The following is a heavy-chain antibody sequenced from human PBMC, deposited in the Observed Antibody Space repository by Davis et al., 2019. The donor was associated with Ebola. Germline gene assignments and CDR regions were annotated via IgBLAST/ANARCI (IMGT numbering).Heavy chain of an antibody. Sequence: AASVKVSCKASGYTFTSYYMHWVRQAPGQGLEWMGIINSSGGSTSYAQKFQGRVTMTTDTSTSTAYMELSRLRSDDTAVYYCARGGYCSGGSCYYFDYRGQGTLVTVSS. J-gene: IGHJ4*02. V-gene: IGHV1-46*01. CDR2: INSSGGST. CDR1: GYTFTSYY. CDR3: ARGGYCSGGSCYYFDY. D-gene: IGHD2-15*01.